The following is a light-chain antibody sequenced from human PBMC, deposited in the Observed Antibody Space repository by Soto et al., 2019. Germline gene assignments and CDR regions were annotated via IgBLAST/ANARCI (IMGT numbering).Light chain of an antibody. V-gene: IGKV1-12*01. CDR1: QGISSW. Sequence: DIQMTQSPSSVSASVGDRVTITCRASQGISSWLAWYQKKPGKAPNLLIYAASSLQSGVPSRFSGSESGTDFTLTISSLQPEDFATYYCLLDFSYFWAFGQGTKVDIK. CDR2: AAS. J-gene: IGKJ1*01. CDR3: LLDFSYFWA.